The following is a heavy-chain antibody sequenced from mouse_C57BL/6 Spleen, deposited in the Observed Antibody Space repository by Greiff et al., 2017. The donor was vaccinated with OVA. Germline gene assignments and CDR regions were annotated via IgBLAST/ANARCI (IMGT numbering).Heavy chain of an antibody. CDR3: SIYYGNYFYAMDY. D-gene: IGHD2-1*01. CDR2: IDPEDGDT. J-gene: IGHJ4*01. Sequence: EVQLQESGAELVRPGASVKLSCTASGFTIKDYYMHWVKQRPEQGLEWIGRIDPEDGDTEYAPKFQGKATMTADTSSNTAYLQLSSLTSEDTAVYYCSIYYGNYFYAMDYWGQGTSVTVSS. V-gene: IGHV14-1*01. CDR1: GFTIKDYY.